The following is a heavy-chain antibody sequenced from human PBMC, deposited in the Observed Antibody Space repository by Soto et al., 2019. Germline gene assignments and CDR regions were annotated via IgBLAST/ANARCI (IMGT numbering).Heavy chain of an antibody. J-gene: IGHJ4*02. CDR1: GFTFSSYG. V-gene: IGHV3-30*18. CDR2: ISYDGSNK. D-gene: IGHD3-22*01. CDR3: AKPTYYYDSSGYYPGGGFDY. Sequence: GSLRLSCAASGFTFSSYGMHWVRQAPGKGLEWVAVISYDGSNKYYADSVKGRFTISRDNSKNTLYLQMNSLRAEDTAVYYCAKPTYYYDSSGYYPGGGFDYWGQGTLVTVSS.